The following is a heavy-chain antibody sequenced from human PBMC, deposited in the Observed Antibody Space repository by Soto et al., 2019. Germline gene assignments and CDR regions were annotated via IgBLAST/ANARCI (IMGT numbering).Heavy chain of an antibody. CDR3: TTEDSWFHS. CDR2: VKSKIHGGTI. Sequence: GGSLRLSCAASEFTLSNAWMNWVRQAPGKGLEWVGRVKSKIHGGTIDYAAPVKGRFTISRDDSKNTLYLQMNSLETEDTAMYYCTTEDSWFHSWGQGTLVTVSS. V-gene: IGHV3-15*07. D-gene: IGHD2-15*01. J-gene: IGHJ5*01. CDR1: EFTLSNAW.